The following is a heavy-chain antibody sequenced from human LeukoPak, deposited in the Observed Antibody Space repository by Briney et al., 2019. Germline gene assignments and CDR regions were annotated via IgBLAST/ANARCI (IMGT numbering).Heavy chain of an antibody. Sequence: SETLSLTCAVYVGFFSGYYWSWLRQPPGKGLEWIGEINHSGSTNYNPSLKSRVTISVDTSKNQFSLKLSSVAAAVSAVYYYARELRWYSYGSYFDYWGQGSLVTVSS. CDR3: ARELRWYSYGSYFDY. V-gene: IGHV4-34*01. J-gene: IGHJ4*02. CDR2: INHSGST. D-gene: IGHD5-18*01. CDR1: VGFFSGYY.